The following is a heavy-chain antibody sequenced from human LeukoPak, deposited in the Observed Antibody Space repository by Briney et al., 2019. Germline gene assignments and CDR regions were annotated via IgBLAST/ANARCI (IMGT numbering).Heavy chain of an antibody. CDR1: RLSFSKYA. Sequence: GGSLRLSCAGSRLSFSKYAMSWVRQAPGKGLEWVSVINDSGTSKHYADSVKGRFTISRDNSKNTMYLQMSSLRADDTAIYYCASLPDAWGQGTTVTVSS. CDR2: INDSGTSK. V-gene: IGHV3-23*01. J-gene: IGHJ6*02. CDR3: ASLPDA.